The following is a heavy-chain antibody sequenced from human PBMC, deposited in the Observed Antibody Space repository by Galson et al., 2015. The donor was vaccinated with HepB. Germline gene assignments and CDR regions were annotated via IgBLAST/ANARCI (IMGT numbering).Heavy chain of an antibody. Sequence: PALVKPTQTLTLTCTFSGFSLSTSGMCVSWIRQPPGKALEWLALIDWDDDIYYSTSLRTRLTISKDTSKNQVVLTMTNMDPVDTATDYCARRPGELNSYYYYYYGMDVWGQGTTVTVSS. V-gene: IGHV2-70*01. CDR1: GFSLSTSGMC. CDR2: IDWDDDI. D-gene: IGHD1-26*01. J-gene: IGHJ6*02. CDR3: ARRPGELNSYYYYYYGMDV.